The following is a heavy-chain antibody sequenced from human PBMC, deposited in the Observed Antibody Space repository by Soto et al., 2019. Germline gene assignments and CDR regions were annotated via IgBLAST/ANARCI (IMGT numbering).Heavy chain of an antibody. V-gene: IGHV1-8*01. CDR2: MNPNSGNT. CDR3: ALGAISSHMAV. Sequence: ASVKVSCKASGYTFTSYDINWVPQATGQGLEWMGWMNPNSGNTGYAQKFQGRVTMTRNTSISTAYMELSSLRSEDAAVYYCALGAISSHMAVWGKGTTVTVSS. J-gene: IGHJ6*03. CDR1: GYTFTSYD. D-gene: IGHD3-3*01.